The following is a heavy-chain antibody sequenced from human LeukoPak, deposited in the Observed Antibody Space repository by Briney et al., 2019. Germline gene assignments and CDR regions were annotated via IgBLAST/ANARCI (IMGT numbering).Heavy chain of an antibody. V-gene: IGHV3-23*01. J-gene: IGHJ4*02. CDR2: ISGSGTGGRT. CDR1: GFTFITYA. D-gene: IGHD1-26*01. Sequence: GGSLRLSCATSGFTFITYAMSWVRQAPGKGLEWVSGISGSGTGGRTYYADSVKGRFTISRDNSKNTLYLQMNSLRAEDTAVYYCAKAGSIRFDYWGQGTLVTVSS. CDR3: AKAGSIRFDY.